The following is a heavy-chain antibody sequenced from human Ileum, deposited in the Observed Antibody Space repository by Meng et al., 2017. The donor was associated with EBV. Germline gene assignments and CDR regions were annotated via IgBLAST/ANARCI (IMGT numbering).Heavy chain of an antibody. Sequence: VRVVGPGGGLVQPGGSLRLSCAASGLTFSSYWVHWLRQAPGKGLVWVSRINPDGSVINYADSVKGRFTISRDNAKNTVYLQMNNLRADDTAVYYCAKDCFGDKDSWGQGTLVTVSS. V-gene: IGHV3-74*01. D-gene: IGHD2-21*01. CDR3: AKDCFGDKDS. CDR1: GLTFSSYW. J-gene: IGHJ4*02. CDR2: INPDGSVI.